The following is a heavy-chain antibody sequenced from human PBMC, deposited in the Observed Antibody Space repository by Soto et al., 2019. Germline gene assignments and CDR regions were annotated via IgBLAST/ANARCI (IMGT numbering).Heavy chain of an antibody. CDR2: INHSGST. D-gene: IGHD6-13*01. V-gene: IGHV4-34*01. CDR3: ANRLSLESSSWFHNWLDP. CDR1: GGSFSGYY. J-gene: IGHJ5*02. Sequence: SETLSLTCAVYGGSFSGYYWSWIRQPPGKGLEWIGEINHSGSTNYNPSLKSRVTISVDTSKNQLSLKLTSVTAADTAVYYCANRLSLESSSWFHNWLDPWGQGTLVTVSS.